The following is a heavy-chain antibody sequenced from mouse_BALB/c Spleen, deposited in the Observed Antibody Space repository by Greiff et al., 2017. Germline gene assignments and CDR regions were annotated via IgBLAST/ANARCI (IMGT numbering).Heavy chain of an antibody. Sequence: VQLQQSGAELVRPGTSVKVSCTASGYAFTNYLIEWVKQRPGQGLEWIGVINPGSGGTNYNEKFKGKATLTADKSSSTAYMQLSSLTSDDSAVYFCARCGYYYGSRYFDVWGAGTTVTVSS. D-gene: IGHD1-1*01. J-gene: IGHJ1*01. V-gene: IGHV1-54*01. CDR1: GYAFTNYL. CDR3: ARCGYYYGSRYFDV. CDR2: INPGSGGT.